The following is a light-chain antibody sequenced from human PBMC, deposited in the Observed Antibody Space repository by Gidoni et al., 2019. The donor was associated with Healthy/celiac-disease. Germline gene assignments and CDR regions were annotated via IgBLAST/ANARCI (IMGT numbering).Light chain of an antibody. V-gene: IGLV3-1*01. Sequence: SYELTQPPSVSVSPGQTASITCAGDNLGDKYACWYQQKPGQSPVLVIYQDSKRPSGIPERFSGSTAGNTATLTISGTQAMDEADYYCQAWDSSTGGVFGTGTKVTVL. CDR3: QAWDSSTGGV. CDR1: NLGDKY. CDR2: QDS. J-gene: IGLJ1*01.